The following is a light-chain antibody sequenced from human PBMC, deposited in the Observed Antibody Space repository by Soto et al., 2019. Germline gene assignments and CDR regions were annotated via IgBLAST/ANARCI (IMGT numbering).Light chain of an antibody. J-gene: IGKJ1*01. CDR1: QYVGSH. V-gene: IGKV3-15*01. Sequence: EMVITQSPVTLSASPGERATLSCRASQYVGSHLAWYQQKPGQAPRLLIYDATIRAAGVPARFSGSGSGTEFTLTITSMHADACAVEFCQHVNTWPRWTFGLGTKVEIK. CDR2: DAT. CDR3: QHVNTWPRWT.